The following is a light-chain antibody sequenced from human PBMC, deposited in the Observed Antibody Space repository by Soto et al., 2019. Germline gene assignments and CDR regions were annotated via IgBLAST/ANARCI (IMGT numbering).Light chain of an antibody. V-gene: IGLV2-14*01. Sequence: QSVLTQPASVSGSPGQSITISCTGTSSYVGNYKYVSWYQQHPGKAPKLMIYEVSNRPSGVSNRFSGSKSGNTASLTISGLQAEDETDYYCFSYASSGTYVFGTGTKSPS. CDR2: EVS. J-gene: IGLJ1*01. CDR1: SSYVGNYKY. CDR3: FSYASSGTYV.